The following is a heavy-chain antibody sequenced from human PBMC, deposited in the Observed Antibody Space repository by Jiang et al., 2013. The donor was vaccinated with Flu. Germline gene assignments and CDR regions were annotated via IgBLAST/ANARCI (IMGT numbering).Heavy chain of an antibody. V-gene: IGHV2-70*11. CDR1: GFSLSSSGMC. CDR2: VDWDDDR. D-gene: IGHD3-10*01. CDR3: ARTRPGSGSYYNDF. Sequence: KPTQTLTLTCAFSGFSLSSSGMCVSWIRQPPGKALEWLARVDWDDDRNYITSSEDQAHHLPRYTSKNQVVLRMTNMDPTDTATYYCARTRPGSGSYYNDFWGQGIQITVSS. J-gene: IGHJ4*02.